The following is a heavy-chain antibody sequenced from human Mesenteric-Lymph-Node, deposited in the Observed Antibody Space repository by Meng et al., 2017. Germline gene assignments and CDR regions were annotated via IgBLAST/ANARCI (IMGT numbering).Heavy chain of an antibody. CDR1: GYTFTIYY. V-gene: IGHV1-46*01. CDR3: ARVEGYSSTWDPKFDY. CDR2: INPSGGST. J-gene: IGHJ4*02. Sequence: VRRAQSGAEVKKPGASVKVSCKASGYTFTIYYMHWVRQAPGQGLEWMGIINPSGGSTSYAQKFQGRVTMTRDTSASTVYMELSSLRSEDTAVYYCARVEGYSSTWDPKFDYWGQGTLVTVSS. D-gene: IGHD6-13*01.